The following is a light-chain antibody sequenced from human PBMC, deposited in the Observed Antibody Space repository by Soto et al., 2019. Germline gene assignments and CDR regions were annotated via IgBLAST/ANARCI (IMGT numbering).Light chain of an antibody. Sequence: DIQMTQSPSTLPASVGDRVTVTCRASQTIGSWLAWYQQKPGRAPKLLIFDASSLESGVPSRFSGNGSGTEFTLTISGLQPDDFASYYCQQYNSYSGMFGQGTKVDIK. V-gene: IGKV1-5*01. CDR1: QTIGSW. CDR2: DAS. J-gene: IGKJ1*01. CDR3: QQYNSYSGM.